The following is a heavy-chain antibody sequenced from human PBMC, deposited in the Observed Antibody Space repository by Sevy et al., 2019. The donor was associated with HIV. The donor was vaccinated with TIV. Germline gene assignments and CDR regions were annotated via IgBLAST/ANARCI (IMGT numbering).Heavy chain of an antibody. CDR1: GGSFGGYY. V-gene: IGHV4-34*01. CDR2: INHSGST. Sequence: SETLSLTCAVYGGSFGGYYWSWIRQPPGKGLEWIGEINHSGSTNYNPSLKSRVTISVDTSKNQFSLKLSSVTAADTAVYYCARARIRSRQNFDYWGQGTLVTVSS. J-gene: IGHJ4*02. CDR3: ARARIRSRQNFDY. D-gene: IGHD6-13*01.